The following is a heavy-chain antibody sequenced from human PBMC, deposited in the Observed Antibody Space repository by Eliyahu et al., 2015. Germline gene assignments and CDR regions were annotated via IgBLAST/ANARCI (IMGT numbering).Heavy chain of an antibody. V-gene: IGHV3-73*01. CDR2: IRSKANSYAT. Sequence: EVQLVESGGGLVQPGGSLKLSCAAXGFTFXGSAMHWVRQASGKGLGWVGRIRSKANSYATAYAASVKGRFTISRDDSKNTAYLQMNSLKTEDTAVYYCTRPSRYFSMDVWGQGTTVTVSS. CDR3: TRPSRYFSMDV. CDR1: GFTFXGSA. J-gene: IGHJ6*02. D-gene: IGHD6-6*01.